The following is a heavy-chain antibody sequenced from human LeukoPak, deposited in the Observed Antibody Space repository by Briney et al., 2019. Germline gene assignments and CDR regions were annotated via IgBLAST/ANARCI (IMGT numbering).Heavy chain of an antibody. D-gene: IGHD2-2*03. J-gene: IGHJ4*02. CDR1: GYTFTSYY. V-gene: IGHV1-46*01. CDR2: INPSGGST. CDR3: ARDRGWIRDY. Sequence: ASVKVSCKASGYTFTSYYMHWVRQAPGQGLEWMGIINPSGGSTSYAQKFQGRVTMTRDMSTSTVYMELSSLRSEDTAMYYCARDRGWIRDYWGRGTPVTVSS.